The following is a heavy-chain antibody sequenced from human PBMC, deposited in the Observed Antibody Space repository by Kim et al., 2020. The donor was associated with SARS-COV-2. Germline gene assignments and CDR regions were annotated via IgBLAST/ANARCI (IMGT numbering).Heavy chain of an antibody. V-gene: IGHV4-39*02. D-gene: IGHD4-17*01. J-gene: IGHJ4*02. Sequence: SETLSLTCTVSGGSISSSSYYWGWIRQPPGKGLEWIGSIYYSGSTYYNPSLKSRVTISVDTSKNQFSLKLSSVTAAYTAVYYCAREAISGDYLVWGQGTLVTVSS. CDR3: AREAISGDYLV. CDR1: GGSISSSSYY. CDR2: IYYSGST.